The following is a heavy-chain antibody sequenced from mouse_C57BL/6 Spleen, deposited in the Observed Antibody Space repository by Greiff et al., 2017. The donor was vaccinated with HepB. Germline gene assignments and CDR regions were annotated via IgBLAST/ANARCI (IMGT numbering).Heavy chain of an antibody. Sequence: VQLQQPGAELVKPGASVKMSCKASGYTFTSYWITWVKQRPGQGLEWIGDIYPGSGSTNYNEKFKSKATLTVDTSSSTAYMQLSSLTAEDSAVYYCAREDGYLALFAYLGQGTLLTVSA. D-gene: IGHD2-3*01. CDR1: GYTFTSYW. CDR2: IYPGSGST. CDR3: AREDGYLALFAY. J-gene: IGHJ3*01. V-gene: IGHV1-55*01.